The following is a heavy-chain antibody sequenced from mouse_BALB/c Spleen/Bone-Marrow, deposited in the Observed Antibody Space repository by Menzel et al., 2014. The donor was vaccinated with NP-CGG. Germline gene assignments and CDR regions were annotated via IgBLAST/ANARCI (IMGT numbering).Heavy chain of an antibody. V-gene: IGHV4-1*02. CDR1: GFDFSRYW. Sequence: EVKLMESGGGLVQPGGSLKLSCAASGFDFSRYWMSWVRQAPGKGLEWIGEISPDSRTINYSPSLKDKFIISRDNAKNTLYLRLNKVRSEDTALYYCARPDYYGYLNYWGLGTTLTVSS. CDR2: ISPDSRTI. CDR3: ARPDYYGYLNY. J-gene: IGHJ2*01. D-gene: IGHD1-1*01.